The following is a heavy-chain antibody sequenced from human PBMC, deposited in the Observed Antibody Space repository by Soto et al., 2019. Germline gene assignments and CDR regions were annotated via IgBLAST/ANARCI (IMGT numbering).Heavy chain of an antibody. D-gene: IGHD1-1*01. CDR1: GFTFSSYS. Sequence: GGSLRLSCAASGFTFSSYSMNWVRQAPGKGLEWVSSISSSSYIYYADSVKGRFTISRDNAKNSLYLQMNSLRAEDTAVYYCARDYGRDGYNYDAFDIWGQGTMVTVSS. J-gene: IGHJ3*02. CDR3: ARDYGRDGYNYDAFDI. CDR2: ISSSSYI. V-gene: IGHV3-21*01.